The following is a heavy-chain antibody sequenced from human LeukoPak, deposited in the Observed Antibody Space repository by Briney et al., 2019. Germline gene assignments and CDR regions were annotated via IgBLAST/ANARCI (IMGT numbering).Heavy chain of an antibody. CDR3: ARGGPAYCGGDCYSGY. CDR1: GFTFDDYG. D-gene: IGHD2-21*02. Sequence: GGSLRLSCAASGFTFDDYGMSWVRQAPGKWLEWVSGINWNGGSTGYADSVKGRFTISRDNAKNSLYLQMNSLRAEDTALYYCARGGPAYCGGDCYSGYWGQGTLVTVSS. CDR2: INWNGGST. J-gene: IGHJ4*02. V-gene: IGHV3-20*04.